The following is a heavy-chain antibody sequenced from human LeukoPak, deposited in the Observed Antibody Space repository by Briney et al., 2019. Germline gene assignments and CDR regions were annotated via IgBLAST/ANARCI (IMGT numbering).Heavy chain of an antibody. CDR3: ARNSCSGGSCYENRGYFDY. D-gene: IGHD2-15*01. Sequence: SQTLSLTCTVSGGSISSGSYYWSRIRQPAGKGLEWIGRIYISGSTNYNPSLKSRVTISVDTSKNQFSLKLSSVTAADTAVYYCARNSCSGGSCYENRGYFDYWGQGTLVTVSS. J-gene: IGHJ4*02. V-gene: IGHV4-61*02. CDR2: IYISGST. CDR1: GGSISSGSYY.